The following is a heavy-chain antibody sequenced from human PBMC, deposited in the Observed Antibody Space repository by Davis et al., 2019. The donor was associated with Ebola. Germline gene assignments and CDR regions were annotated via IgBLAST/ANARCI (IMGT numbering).Heavy chain of an antibody. CDR2: ISAYNGNT. J-gene: IGHJ6*03. V-gene: IGHV1-18*04. D-gene: IGHD6-6*01. CDR1: GYTFTSYG. CDR3: ARDLGGAARPSYYYYMDV. Sequence: ASVKVSCKASGYTFTSYGISWVRQAPGQGLEWMGWISAYNGNTNYAQKLQGRVTMTTDTSTSTAYMELRSLRSDDTAVYYCARDLGGAARPSYYYYMDVWGKGTTVTVSS.